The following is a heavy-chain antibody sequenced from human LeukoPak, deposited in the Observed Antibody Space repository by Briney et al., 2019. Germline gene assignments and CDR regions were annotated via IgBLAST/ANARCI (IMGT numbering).Heavy chain of an antibody. V-gene: IGHV4-4*07. D-gene: IGHD2-15*01. CDR2: IYTSGST. CDR1: GGSISSYY. J-gene: IGHJ5*02. Sequence: SETLSLTCTVSGGSISSYYWSWIRQPAGKGLEWIGRIYTSGSTNYNPSLKSRVTMSVDTSKNQFSLKLSSVTAADTAVYYCARDTLVVVAATRGNWFDPWGQGTLVTVSS. CDR3: ARDTLVVVAATRGNWFDP.